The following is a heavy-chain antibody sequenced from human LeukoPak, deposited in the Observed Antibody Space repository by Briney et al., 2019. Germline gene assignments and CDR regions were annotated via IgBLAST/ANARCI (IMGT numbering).Heavy chain of an antibody. D-gene: IGHD6-6*01. CDR3: ARKTTIYSSSSGLGYYYYYGMDV. CDR1: GGSISSNRYY. J-gene: IGHJ6*02. V-gene: IGHV4-39*07. Sequence: SETLSLTCTVSGGSISSNRYYWGWIRQPPGKGLKWIGNIFYTGSTYYNPSLKSRVTISVDTSKNQFSLKLSSVTAADTAVYYCARKTTIYSSSSGLGYYYYYGMDVWGQGTTVTVSS. CDR2: IFYTGST.